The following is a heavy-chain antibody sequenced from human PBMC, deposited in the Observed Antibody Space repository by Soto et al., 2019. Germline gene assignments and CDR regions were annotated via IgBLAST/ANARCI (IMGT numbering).Heavy chain of an antibody. J-gene: IGHJ6*02. CDR3: AADQTTVYYYYGMDV. Sequence: KEPRDAKACSSRRSVQQSTGQGLEWIGIINPSGGSTSYAQKFQERVTITRDMSTSTAYMELSSLRSEDTAVYYCAADQTTVYYYYGMDVWGQGTTVTVS. CDR1: RDAKACSS. V-gene: IGHV1-46*01. D-gene: IGHD4-17*01. CDR2: INPSGGST.